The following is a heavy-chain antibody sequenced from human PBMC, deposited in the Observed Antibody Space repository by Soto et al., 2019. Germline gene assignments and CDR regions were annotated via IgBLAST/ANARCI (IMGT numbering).Heavy chain of an antibody. V-gene: IGHV1-18*04. J-gene: IGHJ5*02. CDR3: ARVGDMVVVGPWFDP. Sequence: QVQLVQSGAEVKKPGASVKVSCKASGYIFTHYGISWVRQAPGQGLERMGWISVNNGNTNFAQKVQGRVTMTTDTSTSTAYMELRSLRSDDTAVYYCARVGDMVVVGPWFDPWGQGTLVTVSS. D-gene: IGHD2-15*01. CDR2: ISVNNGNT. CDR1: GYIFTHYG.